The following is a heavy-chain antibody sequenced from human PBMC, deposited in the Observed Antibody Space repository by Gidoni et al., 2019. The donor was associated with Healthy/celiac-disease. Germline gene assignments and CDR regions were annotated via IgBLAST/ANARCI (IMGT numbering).Heavy chain of an antibody. Sequence: QVQLVQSGAEVKKPGSSVKVSCKASGGTFSSSALSWVRQAPGQGLEWMGGIIPIFGTANYAQKFQGRVTITADKSTSTAYMELSSLRSEDTAVYYCARVRAGGQLVLSDYYYYGMDVWGQGTTVTVSS. D-gene: IGHD6-6*01. CDR2: IIPIFGTA. CDR3: ARVRAGGQLVLSDYYYYGMDV. V-gene: IGHV1-69*06. CDR1: GGTFSSSA. J-gene: IGHJ6*02.